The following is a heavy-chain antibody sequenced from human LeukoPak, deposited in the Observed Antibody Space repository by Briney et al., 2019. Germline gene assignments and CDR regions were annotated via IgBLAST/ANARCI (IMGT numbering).Heavy chain of an antibody. CDR3: ARNGRYSNLPSAAYYYYYMDV. D-gene: IGHD4-11*01. J-gene: IGHJ6*03. Sequence: PETLSLTCTVSGDSMSSYYWSWIRQPAGKGLEWIGRIYTSGSTNYNPSLKSRVTISVDKSKNQFSLKLSSVSAADTAVYYCARNGRYSNLPSAAYYYYYMDVWGKGTTVTVSS. V-gene: IGHV4-4*07. CDR1: GDSMSSYY. CDR2: IYTSGST.